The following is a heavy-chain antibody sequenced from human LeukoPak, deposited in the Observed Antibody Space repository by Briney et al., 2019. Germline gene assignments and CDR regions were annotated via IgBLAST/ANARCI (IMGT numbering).Heavy chain of an antibody. V-gene: IGHV3-15*01. CDR1: GFTFSNAW. Sequence: GGPLRLSCAASGFTFSNAWMSWVRQAPGKGLEWVGRIKSKTDGGTTDHAAPVKGRFTISRDNSKNTLYLQMNSLRAEDTAVYYCAKDRPYCSSTSCYAAAFDIWGQGTMVTVSS. CDR3: AKDRPYCSSTSCYAAAFDI. J-gene: IGHJ3*02. CDR2: IKSKTDGGTT. D-gene: IGHD2-2*01.